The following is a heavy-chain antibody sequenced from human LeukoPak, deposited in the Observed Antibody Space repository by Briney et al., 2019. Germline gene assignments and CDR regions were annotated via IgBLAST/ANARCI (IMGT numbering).Heavy chain of an antibody. D-gene: IGHD2-8*01. Sequence: GGSLRLSCTASRFTCSSYGMHGVREARGKGVEWVAYIQYDGSNEQYADSVKGRFSISRDSSKNILYLQMNSLRAEDTAVYYCAKDRCSNGVGCYYYYMDVWGKGTTVTISS. CDR2: IQYDGSNE. CDR3: AKDRCSNGVGCYYYYMDV. J-gene: IGHJ6*03. CDR1: RFTCSSYG. V-gene: IGHV3-30*02.